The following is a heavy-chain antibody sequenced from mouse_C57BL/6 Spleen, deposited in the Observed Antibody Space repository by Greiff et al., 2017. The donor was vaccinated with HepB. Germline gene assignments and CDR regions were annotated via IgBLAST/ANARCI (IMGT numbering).Heavy chain of an antibody. Sequence: EVQLVESGGGLVKPGGSLKLSCAASGFTFSDYGMHWVRQAPEKGLEWVAYISSGSSTIYYADTVKGRFTISRDNAKNTLFLQMTSLRSEDTAMYYCARDNYGSSPWFAYWGQGTLVTVSA. V-gene: IGHV5-17*01. D-gene: IGHD1-1*01. CDR2: ISSGSSTI. CDR3: ARDNYGSSPWFAY. J-gene: IGHJ3*01. CDR1: GFTFSDYG.